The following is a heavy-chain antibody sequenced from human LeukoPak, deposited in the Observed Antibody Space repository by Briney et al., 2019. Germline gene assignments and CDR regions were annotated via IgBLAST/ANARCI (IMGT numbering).Heavy chain of an antibody. D-gene: IGHD5-12*01. Sequence: SETLSLTCTVSGGSVHSSYWSWVRQPPAKGLEGIGVISNSGSTTYSPSFTRRLTISVDTSKNQVSLRLTSVTAADTAVYYCARHARGYSFGAWFDPRRQGVLVTVSS. CDR1: GGSVHSSY. CDR3: ARHARGYSFGAWFDP. J-gene: IGHJ5*02. CDR2: ISNSGST. V-gene: IGHV4-59*02.